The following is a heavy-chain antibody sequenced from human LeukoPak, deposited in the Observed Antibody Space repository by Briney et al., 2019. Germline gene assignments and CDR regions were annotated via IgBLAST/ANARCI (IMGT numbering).Heavy chain of an antibody. CDR2: INPSDGST. CDR1: GYTFTSY. D-gene: IGHD3-3*01. CDR3: ARDFADFWSGYYLYYYYYMDV. Sequence: ASVKVSCKASGYTFTSYLHWVRQAPGQGLEWMGIINPSDGSTTYARKFQGRVTLTRDMSTSTVYVELGNLISEDTAVYYCARDFADFWSGYYLYYYYYMDVWGKGTTVTVSS. V-gene: IGHV1-46*01. J-gene: IGHJ6*03.